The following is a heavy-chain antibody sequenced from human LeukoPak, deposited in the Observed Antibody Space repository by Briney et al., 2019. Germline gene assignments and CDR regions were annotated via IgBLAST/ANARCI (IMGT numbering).Heavy chain of an antibody. Sequence: PGGSLRLSCAASGFTFSTYALSCVREAPGKGLEWVSPVDGRDSSTYYADSVKGRFTISRDNSNNTLYLQMNSLRAEDTAEYYCAKDLSGSGSYYPLDYWGQGTLVTVSS. CDR1: GFTFSTYA. V-gene: IGHV3-23*01. CDR3: AKDLSGSGSYYPLDY. J-gene: IGHJ4*02. CDR2: VDGRDSST. D-gene: IGHD3-10*01.